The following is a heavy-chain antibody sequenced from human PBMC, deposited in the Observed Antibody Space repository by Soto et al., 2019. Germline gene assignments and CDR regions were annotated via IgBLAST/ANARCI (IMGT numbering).Heavy chain of an antibody. Sequence: SETLSLTCAVYGGSFSGYYWTWIRQPPGTGLEWIGEINHSGSTNYNPSLKSRVTISVDTSKNQFSLKLNSVTAADTAVYYCARSLATITGTLRGYWGQGTLVTVS. V-gene: IGHV4-34*01. CDR2: INHSGST. J-gene: IGHJ4*02. CDR3: ARSLATITGTLRGY. D-gene: IGHD5-12*01. CDR1: GGSFSGYY.